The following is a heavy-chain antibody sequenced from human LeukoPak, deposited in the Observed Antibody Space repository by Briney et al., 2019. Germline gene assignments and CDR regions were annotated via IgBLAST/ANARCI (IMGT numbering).Heavy chain of an antibody. CDR3: TRDLSGHYSIDY. CDR2: ISNNGRNK. CDR1: GFTFSSYA. Sequence: RRSLRLSCAASGFTFSSYAIHWVRQAPGKGLEWVAFISNNGRNKDYADSVKGRFTISRDNSENTLYLQVNSLRPEDTAVYYCTRDLSGHYSIDYWGQGTLVTVSS. J-gene: IGHJ4*02. D-gene: IGHD3-22*01. V-gene: IGHV3-30*04.